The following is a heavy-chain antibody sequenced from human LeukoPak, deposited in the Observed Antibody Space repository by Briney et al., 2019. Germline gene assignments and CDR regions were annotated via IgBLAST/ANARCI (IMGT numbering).Heavy chain of an antibody. Sequence: SQTLSLTCTVSGGSISSGSSYLSSIRQPAGKGLEWIGRIYRSGSTNYNPSLKSRVTILLDTSKNQFSLKLTSVTAADTAVYYCAALGGGSWGQGTLVTVSS. CDR3: AALGGGS. J-gene: IGHJ5*02. CDR1: GGSISSGSSY. D-gene: IGHD3-10*01. CDR2: IYRSGST. V-gene: IGHV4-61*02.